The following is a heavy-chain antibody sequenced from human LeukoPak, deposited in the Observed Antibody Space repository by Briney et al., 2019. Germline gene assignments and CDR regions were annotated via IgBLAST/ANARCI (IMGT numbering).Heavy chain of an antibody. V-gene: IGHV1-2*02. Sequence: ASVRVSCKASGYTFTGYYMHWVRQAPGQGLEWMGWINPNSGGTNYAQKLQGRVTMTRNTSISTAYMELTSLRSEDTAVYYCTRGGDYWGQGTLVTVSS. CDR2: INPNSGGT. CDR1: GYTFTGYY. J-gene: IGHJ4*02. CDR3: TRGGDY.